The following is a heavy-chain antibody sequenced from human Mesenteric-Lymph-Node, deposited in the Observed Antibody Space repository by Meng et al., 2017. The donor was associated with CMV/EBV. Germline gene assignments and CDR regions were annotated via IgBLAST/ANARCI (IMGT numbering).Heavy chain of an antibody. CDR3: ARDSPPYGMDV. V-gene: IGHV3-30*02. J-gene: IGHJ6*02. CDR2: IRYDGSRQ. CDR1: GFTFNTYG. Sequence: GESLKISCTASGFTFNTYGMHWVRQAPGKGLEWVAFIRYDGSRQYYGGSVKDRFTISRDSSKNTLYLQMNSLRADDTAVYYCARDSPPYGMDVWGQGTTVTVSS.